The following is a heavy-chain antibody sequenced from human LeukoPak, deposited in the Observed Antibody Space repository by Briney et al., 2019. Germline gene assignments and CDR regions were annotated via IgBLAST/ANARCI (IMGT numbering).Heavy chain of an antibody. CDR3: AKDQYGGNPQYYFDY. CDR1: GFTFSSYA. V-gene: IGHV3-23*01. CDR2: ISGSGGNT. D-gene: IGHD4-23*01. Sequence: GGSLRLSCAASGFTFSSYAMSWVRQAPGKGLDWVSAISGSGGNTYYADSVKGRFTISRDNSKNTLCLQMNSLRAEDTAVYYCAKDQYGGNPQYYFDYWGQGTLVTVSS. J-gene: IGHJ4*02.